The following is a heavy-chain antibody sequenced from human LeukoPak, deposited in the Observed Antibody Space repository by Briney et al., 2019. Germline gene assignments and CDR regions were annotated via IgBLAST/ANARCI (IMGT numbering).Heavy chain of an antibody. CDR2: ISSSGSTI. Sequence: GGSLRHSCAASGFTFSSYEMNWVRQAPGKGLEWVSYISSSGSTIYYADSVKGRFTISRDNAKNSLYLQMNSLRAEDTAVYYCASEYGSGSYYSGSSGDYWGQGTLVTVSS. V-gene: IGHV3-48*03. J-gene: IGHJ4*02. CDR3: ASEYGSGSYYSGSSGDY. CDR1: GFTFSSYE. D-gene: IGHD3-10*01.